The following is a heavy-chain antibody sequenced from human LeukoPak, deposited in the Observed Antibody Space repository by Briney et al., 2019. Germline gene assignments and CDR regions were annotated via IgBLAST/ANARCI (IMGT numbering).Heavy chain of an antibody. D-gene: IGHD2-15*01. Sequence: GGSLRLSCPASGFTFSSYAMSWVRQAPGKGLEWVSAISGSGGSTYYADSVKGRFTISRDNSKNTLYLQMNSLRAEDTAVYYCAKDALGYCSGGSCPGSDWGQGTLVTVSS. CDR1: GFTFSSYA. V-gene: IGHV3-23*01. CDR3: AKDALGYCSGGSCPGSD. J-gene: IGHJ4*02. CDR2: ISGSGGST.